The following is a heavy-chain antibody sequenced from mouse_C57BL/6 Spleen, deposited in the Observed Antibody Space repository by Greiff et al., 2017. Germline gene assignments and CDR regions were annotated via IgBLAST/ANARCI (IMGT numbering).Heavy chain of an antibody. CDR2: IYPGSGST. D-gene: IGHD2-1*01. CDR3: AISGCIYYGNYDDY. Sequence: QVQLQQPGAELVKPGASVKMSCKASGYTFTSYWITWVKQRPGQGLEWIGDIYPGSGSTNYNEKFKSKATLTVATSSSTAYMQLSSLTSDDSAVYYCAISGCIYYGNYDDYWGQGTTLTVSS. J-gene: IGHJ2*01. CDR1: GYTFTSYW. V-gene: IGHV1-55*01.